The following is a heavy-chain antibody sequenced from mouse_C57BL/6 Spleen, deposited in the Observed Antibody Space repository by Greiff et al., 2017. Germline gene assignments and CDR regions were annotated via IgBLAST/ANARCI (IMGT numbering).Heavy chain of an antibody. CDR2: IDPSDSYT. J-gene: IGHJ1*03. CDR3: AKGDGKRYFDV. Sequence: QVQLQQPGAELVKPGASVKLSCKASGYTFTSYWMQWVKQRPGQGLEWIGEIDPSDSYTNYNQKFKGKATLTVDTSSSTAYMQLSSLTSEDSAVYYCAKGDGKRYFDVWGTGTTVTVSS. D-gene: IGHD2-1*01. CDR1: GYTFTSYW. V-gene: IGHV1-50*01.